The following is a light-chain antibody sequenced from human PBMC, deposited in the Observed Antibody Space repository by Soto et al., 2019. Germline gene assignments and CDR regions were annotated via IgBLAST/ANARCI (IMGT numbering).Light chain of an antibody. J-gene: IGKJ2*01. CDR3: QQYNNWAPYT. V-gene: IGKV3-15*01. CDR2: AAS. CDR1: QSVSSN. Sequence: VMTQSPATLSVSPGDRATLSCRASQSVSSNLAWYQQKPGQAPRLLIYAASTRATGIPARFSGSGSGTEFTLTISSLQSEYFAMYYCQQYNNWAPYTFGQGTKLEIK.